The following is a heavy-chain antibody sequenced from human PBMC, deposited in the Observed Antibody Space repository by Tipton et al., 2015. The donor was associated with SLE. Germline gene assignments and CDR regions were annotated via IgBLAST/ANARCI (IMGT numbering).Heavy chain of an antibody. J-gene: IGHJ4*02. CDR1: GGSFSGHY. Sequence: TLSLTCAVYGGSFSGHYWSWIRQPPGKGLEWIGEINHIGSTNYNPSLKSRVTISVDTSKNQFSLKLSSVTAADTAMYYCARGIGRYLSTGVRGVDGGYFDFWGQGTLATVSA. D-gene: IGHD3-10*02. V-gene: IGHV4-34*01. CDR3: ARGIGRYLSTGVRGVDGGYFDF. CDR2: INHIGST.